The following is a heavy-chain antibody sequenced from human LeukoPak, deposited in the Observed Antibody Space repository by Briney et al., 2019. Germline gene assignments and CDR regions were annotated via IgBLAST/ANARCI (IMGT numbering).Heavy chain of an antibody. CDR3: AKDSQYSSGWQGFDY. D-gene: IGHD6-19*01. CDR1: GFTFDDYA. V-gene: IGHV3-9*01. Sequence: GRSLRLSCAASGFTFDDYAMHWVRQAPGKGLEWVSGISWNSGSIGYADSVEGRFTISRDNAKNSLYLQMNSLRAEDTALYYCAKDSQYSSGWQGFDYWGQGTLVTVSS. J-gene: IGHJ4*02. CDR2: ISWNSGSI.